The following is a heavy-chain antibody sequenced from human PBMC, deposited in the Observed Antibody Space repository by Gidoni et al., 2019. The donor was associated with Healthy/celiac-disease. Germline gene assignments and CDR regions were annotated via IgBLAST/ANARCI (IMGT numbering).Heavy chain of an antibody. J-gene: IGHJ4*02. Sequence: VQLVASGGGLVKPGGSLRLSCSASGFTFSSYCMNWVPQAQGKGLEWVSYISRRSSDIYYADSVKGRFNISRDNAKNSLDLQMNSLRAEDTAVYYCARGIPPRWGQGTLVTVSS. V-gene: IGHV3-21*01. CDR1: GFTFSSYC. CDR3: ARGIPPR. CDR2: ISRRSSDI.